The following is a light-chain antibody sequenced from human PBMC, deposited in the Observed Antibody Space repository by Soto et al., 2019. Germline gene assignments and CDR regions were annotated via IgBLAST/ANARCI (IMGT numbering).Light chain of an antibody. V-gene: IGLV2-14*03. CDR2: KVS. Sequence: QSVLTQPPSASGSPGQSITISCTGTSSDVGHPYNYVSWYQQHPGKAPKLLIFKVSNRPSGISGRFSGSKSGNTASLTISGLQAEDEADYYCMSYIDSTSTHWVLGGGTKLTVL. CDR1: SSDVGHPYNY. CDR3: MSYIDSTSTHWV. J-gene: IGLJ3*02.